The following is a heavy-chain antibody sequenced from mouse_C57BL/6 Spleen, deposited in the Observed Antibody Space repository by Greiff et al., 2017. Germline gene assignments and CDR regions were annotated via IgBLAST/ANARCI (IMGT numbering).Heavy chain of an antibody. J-gene: IGHJ2*01. CDR1: GYTFTSYW. V-gene: IGHV1-50*01. Sequence: QVQLQQPGAELVKPGASVKLSCKASGYTFTSYWMQWVKQRPGQGLEWIGEIDPSDSYTNYNQKFKGKATLTVDTSSSTAYMQLSSLTSEDSAVYYCARRGTTTYFDYWGKGTTLTVSS. CDR2: IDPSDSYT. CDR3: ARRGTTTYFDY. D-gene: IGHD5-5*01.